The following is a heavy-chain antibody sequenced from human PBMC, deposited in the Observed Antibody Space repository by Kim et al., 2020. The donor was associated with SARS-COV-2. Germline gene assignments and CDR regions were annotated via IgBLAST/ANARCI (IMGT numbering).Heavy chain of an antibody. CDR2: ISGSGGDT. Sequence: GGSLRLSCAASGFTFSIYVMTWVRQAPGKGLEWVSVISGSGGDTYYADSVKARFTISRDNSQNTLYLQMNSLRVEDMGIYYCAKAHSTTSSLTDSWGQGTLVTVSS. CDR1: GFTFSIYV. CDR3: AKAHSTTSSLTDS. V-gene: IGHV3-23*01. D-gene: IGHD6-6*01. J-gene: IGHJ4*02.